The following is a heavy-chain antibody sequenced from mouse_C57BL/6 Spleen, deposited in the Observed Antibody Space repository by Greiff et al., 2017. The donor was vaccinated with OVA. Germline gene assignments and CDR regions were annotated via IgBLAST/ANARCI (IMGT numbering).Heavy chain of an antibody. J-gene: IGHJ2*01. D-gene: IGHD3-3*01. CDR2: ISGGGGNT. Sequence: EVKLVESGGGLVKPGGSLKLSCAASGFTFSSYTMSWVRQTPEKRLEWVATISGGGGNTYYPDSVKGRFTISRDNAKNTLYLQMSSLRSEDTALYYCARDRDDAVYFDYWGQGTTLTVSS. CDR3: ARDRDDAVYFDY. CDR1: GFTFSSYT. V-gene: IGHV5-9*01.